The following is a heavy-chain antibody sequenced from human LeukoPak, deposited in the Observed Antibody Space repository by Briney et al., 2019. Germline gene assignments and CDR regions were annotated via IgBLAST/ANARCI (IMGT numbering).Heavy chain of an antibody. V-gene: IGHV3-21*01. Sequence: PGGSLRLSCAASGFMFNGYSMTWVRQAPGKGLEWVSYISGGSDYIYYTDSVKGRFTISRDNAKKSLYLQLNSLRVEDTAVYYCARWGLGPSFDSWGQGTPVTVSS. CDR1: GFMFNGYS. CDR3: ARWGLGPSFDS. D-gene: IGHD1-26*01. CDR2: ISGGSDYI. J-gene: IGHJ4*02.